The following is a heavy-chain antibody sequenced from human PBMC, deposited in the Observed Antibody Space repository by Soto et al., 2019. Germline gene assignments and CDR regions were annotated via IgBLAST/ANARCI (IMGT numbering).Heavy chain of an antibody. CDR3: ARVPDR. Sequence: QLQVQDSGSGLVKPSQALSLTCAVSGGSISSGGNSWSWIRQPPGKGLEWIGYIYHSGSTYYNPSLKSRVTISVDRSKNQFSLKLSSVTAADTAVYYCARVPDRWGQGTLVTVSS. D-gene: IGHD2-2*01. CDR1: GGSISSGGNS. CDR2: IYHSGST. J-gene: IGHJ5*02. V-gene: IGHV4-30-2*01.